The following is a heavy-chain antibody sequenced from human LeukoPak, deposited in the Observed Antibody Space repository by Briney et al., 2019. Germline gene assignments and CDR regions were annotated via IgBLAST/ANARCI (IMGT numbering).Heavy chain of an antibody. CDR2: IYHSGNT. CDR3: ARDGGSYSDIAEYFQH. CDR1: GGSVSSGPYY. V-gene: IGHV4-61*01. D-gene: IGHD4-17*01. Sequence: PSETLSLTCTVSGGSVSSGPYYWSWIRQPPGKGLEWIGYIYHSGNTNYNPSLKSRVTISVDRSKNQFSLKLSSVTAADTAVYYCARDGGSYSDIAEYFQHWGQGTPVIVSS. J-gene: IGHJ1*01.